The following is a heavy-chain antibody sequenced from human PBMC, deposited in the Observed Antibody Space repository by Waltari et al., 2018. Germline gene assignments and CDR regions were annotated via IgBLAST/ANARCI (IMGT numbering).Heavy chain of an antibody. CDR2: INHSGST. J-gene: IGHJ4*02. D-gene: IGHD3-16*02. CDR1: GGSFSGYY. CDR3: ARGRGHYDYVWGSYRYTSPLFDY. Sequence: QVQLQQWGAGLLKPSETLSLTCAVYGGSFSGYYWSWIRQPPGKGLEWIGEINHSGSTNYNPSLKSRVTISVDTSKNQFSLKLSAVTAADTAVYYCARGRGHYDYVWGSYRYTSPLFDYWGQGTLVTVSS. V-gene: IGHV4-34*01.